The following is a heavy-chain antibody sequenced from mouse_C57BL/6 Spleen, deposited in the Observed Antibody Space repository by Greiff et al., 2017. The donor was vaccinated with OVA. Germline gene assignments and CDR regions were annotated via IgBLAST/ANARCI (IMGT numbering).Heavy chain of an antibody. D-gene: IGHD2-4*01. Sequence: VQLKESGPELVKPGASVKISCKASGYSFTGYYMNWVKQSPEKSLEWIGEINPSTGGTTYNQKFKAKATLTVDKSSSTAYMQLKSLTSEDSAVYYCARGIYDYEGGYYFDYWGQGTTLTVSS. CDR3: ARGIYDYEGGYYFDY. CDR1: GYSFTGYY. V-gene: IGHV1-42*01. J-gene: IGHJ2*01. CDR2: INPSTGGT.